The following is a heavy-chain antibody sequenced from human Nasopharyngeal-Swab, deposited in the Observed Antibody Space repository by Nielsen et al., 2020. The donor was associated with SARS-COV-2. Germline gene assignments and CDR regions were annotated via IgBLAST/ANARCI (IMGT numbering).Heavy chain of an antibody. CDR3: ARARGSSGYYYDYYYYTDV. CDR1: GFTFSSYW. J-gene: IGHJ6*03. V-gene: IGHV3-7*01. CDR2: IKQDGSEK. D-gene: IGHD3-22*01. Sequence: GESLKISCAASGFTFSSYWMSWVRQAPGKGLEWVANIKQDGSEKYYADSVKGRFTISRDNSKNTLYLQMNSLRAEDTAVYYCARARGSSGYYYDYYYYTDVWGKGTTVTVSS.